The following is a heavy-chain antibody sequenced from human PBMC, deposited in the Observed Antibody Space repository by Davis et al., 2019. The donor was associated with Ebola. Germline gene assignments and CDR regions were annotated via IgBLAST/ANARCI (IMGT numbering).Heavy chain of an antibody. CDR1: GFTFSSYA. Sequence: GGSLRLSCAASGFTFSSYAMHWVRQAPGKGLEWVAVISYDGSNKYYADSVKGRFTISRDNSKNTLYLQMNSLRAEDTAVYYCAKDRYGSGSYYFGGFVDYWGQGTLVTVSS. D-gene: IGHD3-10*01. CDR3: AKDRYGSGSYYFGGFVDY. V-gene: IGHV3-30-3*01. J-gene: IGHJ4*02. CDR2: ISYDGSNK.